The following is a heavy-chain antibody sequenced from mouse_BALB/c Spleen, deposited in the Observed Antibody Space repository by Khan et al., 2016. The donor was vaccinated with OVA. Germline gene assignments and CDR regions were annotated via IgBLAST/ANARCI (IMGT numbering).Heavy chain of an antibody. CDR2: IWAGGST. CDR1: GFSLTSYG. D-gene: IGHD2-14*01. J-gene: IGHJ4*01. CDR3: ARALPYYRYDGYAMDY. V-gene: IGHV2-9*02. Sequence: QVQLKESGPGLVAPSQSLSITCTVSGFSLTSYGVHWVRQPPGKGLEWVGVIWAGGSTNYKSALMSRLSISNDNSKSQVFLQLNSLQTDDTAMYYCARALPYYRYDGYAMDYWGQGISVTVSS.